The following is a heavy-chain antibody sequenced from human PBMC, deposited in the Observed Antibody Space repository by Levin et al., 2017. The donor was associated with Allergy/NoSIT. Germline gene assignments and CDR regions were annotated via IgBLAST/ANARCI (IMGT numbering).Heavy chain of an antibody. V-gene: IGHV4-34*01. D-gene: IGHD5-12*01. J-gene: IGHJ4*02. Sequence: SETLSLTCAVYGGSFSGSYWSWIRQPPGKGLQWIGEINHSGNTNYNPSFKSRVTISVDTSKNQFSLKLSSVTAADTAVYYCARVLSGYDLDYWGQGTLVTVSS. CDR2: INHSGNT. CDR1: GGSFSGSY. CDR3: ARVLSGYDLDY.